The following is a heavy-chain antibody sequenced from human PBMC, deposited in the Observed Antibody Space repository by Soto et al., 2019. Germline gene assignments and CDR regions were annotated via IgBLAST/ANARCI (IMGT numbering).Heavy chain of an antibody. CDR2: ISSTTNYI. V-gene: IGHV3-21*06. Sequence: GSLRLSCAASGFTFTRYSMNWVRQAPGKGLEWVSSISSTTNYIYYGDSMKGRFTISRDNAKNSLYLEMNSLRAEDTAVYYCPRDSEALTSNFDYWGQGTLVTVSS. CDR1: GFTFTRYS. J-gene: IGHJ4*02. CDR3: PRDSEALTSNFDY.